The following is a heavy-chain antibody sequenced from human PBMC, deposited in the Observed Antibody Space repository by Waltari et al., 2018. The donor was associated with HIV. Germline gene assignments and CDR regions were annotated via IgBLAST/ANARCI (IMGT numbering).Heavy chain of an antibody. V-gene: IGHV1-24*01. CDR1: GYTLTELS. D-gene: IGHD2-15*01. CDR2: FDPEDGET. J-gene: IGHJ5*02. CDR3: ATDLLNPTPRDWFDP. Sequence: QVQLVQSGAEVKKPGASVKVSCKVSGYTLTELSMHWVRQAPGKGLEWRGGFDPEDGETTHAQKFKGRVTMTEDTSTDTAYMELSSLRSEDTAVYYCATDLLNPTPRDWFDPWGQGTLVTVSS.